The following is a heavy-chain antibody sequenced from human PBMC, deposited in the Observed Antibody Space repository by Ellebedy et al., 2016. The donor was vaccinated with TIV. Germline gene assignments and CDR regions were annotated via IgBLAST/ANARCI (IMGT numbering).Heavy chain of an antibody. CDR2: MSYSGST. Sequence: MPSETLSLTCTVSGGSIRTSIYYWGWIRQPPGKGLEWIGTMSYSGSTYYNPSLKSRVTISVDTSKNQFPLKLSSVTAADAAVYYWARDEYNTSRFKYWGQGTLVTVSS. J-gene: IGHJ4*02. CDR3: ARDEYNTSRFKY. D-gene: IGHD6-13*01. V-gene: IGHV4-39*06. CDR1: GGSIRTSIYY.